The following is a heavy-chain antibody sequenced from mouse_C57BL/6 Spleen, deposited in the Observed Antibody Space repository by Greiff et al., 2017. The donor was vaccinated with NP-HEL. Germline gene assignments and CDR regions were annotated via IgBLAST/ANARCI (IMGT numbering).Heavy chain of an antibody. J-gene: IGHJ4*01. CDR1: GYTFTSYW. V-gene: IGHV1-53*01. CDR3: AGGPNYNYEDAMDY. Sequence: VQLQQPGTELVKPGASVKLSCKASGYTFTSYWMHWVKQRPGQGLEWIGNINPSNGGTNYNEKFKSKATLTVDKSSSTAYMQLSSLTSENSAFYECAGGPNYNYEDAMDYGGKGTSVTVSS. D-gene: IGHD2-12*01. CDR2: INPSNGGT.